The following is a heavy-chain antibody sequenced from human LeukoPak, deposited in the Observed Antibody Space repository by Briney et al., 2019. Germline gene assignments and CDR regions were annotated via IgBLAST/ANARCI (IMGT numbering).Heavy chain of an antibody. V-gene: IGHV4-59*12. Sequence: PSETLSLTCTVSGGSISRYPWGWIRQPPGKGLEWIAYIHYSGSTNYNPSLKSRVTISVDTSKNQFSLKLSSVTPEDTAVYYCARDGPYFYYGLDVWGQGTTVTVSS. CDR1: GGSISRYP. CDR2: IHYSGST. J-gene: IGHJ6*02. CDR3: ARDGPYFYYGLDV.